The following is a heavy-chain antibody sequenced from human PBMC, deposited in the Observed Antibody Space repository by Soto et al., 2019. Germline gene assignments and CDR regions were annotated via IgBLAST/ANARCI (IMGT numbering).Heavy chain of an antibody. Sequence: QVQLVQSGAELKKPGSSVKVSCKASGGNFSDHGISWVRQAPGQGLEWMGGIIPLFGTTNYAHKFKGRVTIIADESTSTVYMELTSLTFEDTAIYYCATARGTSWYNWFDPWGQGTLVIVSS. CDR3: ATARGTSWYNWFDP. J-gene: IGHJ5*02. V-gene: IGHV1-69*01. D-gene: IGHD2-2*01. CDR1: GGNFSDHG. CDR2: IIPLFGTT.